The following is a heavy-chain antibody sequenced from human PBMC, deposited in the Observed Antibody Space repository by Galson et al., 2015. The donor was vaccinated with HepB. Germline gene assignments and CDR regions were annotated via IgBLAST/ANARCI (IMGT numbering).Heavy chain of an antibody. J-gene: IGHJ4*02. CDR3: ARRRAAAGLPFGY. V-gene: IGHV3-7*03. CDR1: GFTFSSYW. Sequence: SLRLSCAASGFTFSSYWMSWVRQAPGKGLEWVANIKQDGSEKYYVDSVKGRFTISRDNAKNSLYLQMNSLRAEDTAVYYCARRRAAAGLPFGYWGQGTLVTVSS. CDR2: IKQDGSEK. D-gene: IGHD6-13*01.